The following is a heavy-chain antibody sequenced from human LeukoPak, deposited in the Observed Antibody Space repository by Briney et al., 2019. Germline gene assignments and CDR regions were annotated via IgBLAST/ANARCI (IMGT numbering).Heavy chain of an antibody. CDR1: GFTFTTHW. Sequence: GGSLRLSCAASGFTFTTHWMTWFRQAPEKGLEWVAALTESGSEKFYVDSVKGRFTISRDNARNSLYLHMNSLRAEDTAMYYCARGDLDPWGQGTLVTVSS. CDR2: LTESGSEK. J-gene: IGHJ5*02. V-gene: IGHV3-7*03. CDR3: ARGDLDP.